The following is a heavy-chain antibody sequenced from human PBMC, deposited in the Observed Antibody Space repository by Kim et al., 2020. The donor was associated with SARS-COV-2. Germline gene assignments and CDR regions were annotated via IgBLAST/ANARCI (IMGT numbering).Heavy chain of an antibody. D-gene: IGHD3-16*02. J-gene: IGHJ4*02. Sequence: KGRFTISRNDSKNTLYLQMNSLKTEDTAVYYCTTDRLYDYIWGSYRYEYYWGQGTLVTVSS. V-gene: IGHV3-15*01. CDR3: TTDRLYDYIWGSYRYEYY.